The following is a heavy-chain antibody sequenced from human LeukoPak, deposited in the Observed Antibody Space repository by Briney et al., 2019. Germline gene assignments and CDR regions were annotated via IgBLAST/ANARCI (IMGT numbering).Heavy chain of an antibody. D-gene: IGHD1-26*01. J-gene: IGHJ4*02. CDR1: GYAFTSYW. V-gene: IGHV5-51*01. CDR2: IYNGDPDI. Sequence: GESLKISCKGSGYAFTSYWIAWLRQKPGKGLEWMGMIYNGDPDIRYSPSFQGQVTFSVDKSITTAYLQWSSLKASDTAMYYCARPGATRTLDYWGQGTLVTVSS. CDR3: ARPGATRTLDY.